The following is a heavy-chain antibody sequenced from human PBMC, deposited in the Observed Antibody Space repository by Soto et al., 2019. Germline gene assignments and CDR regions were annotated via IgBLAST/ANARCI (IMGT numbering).Heavy chain of an antibody. CDR1: GGSISSYY. Sequence: TSETLSLTCTVSGGSISSYYWSWIRQPPGKGLEWIGYIYYSGSTNYNPSLKSRVTISVDTSKNQFSLKLSSVTAADTAVYYCARIMITFGGVNYYYYYMDVWGKGTTVTVS. CDR2: IYYSGST. J-gene: IGHJ6*03. V-gene: IGHV4-59*01. CDR3: ARIMITFGGVNYYYYYMDV. D-gene: IGHD3-16*01.